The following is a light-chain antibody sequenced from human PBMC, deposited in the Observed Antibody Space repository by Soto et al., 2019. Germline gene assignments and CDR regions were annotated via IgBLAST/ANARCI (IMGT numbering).Light chain of an antibody. CDR3: SSYTSSSTLVV. J-gene: IGLJ2*01. V-gene: IGLV2-14*01. CDR2: EVS. Sequence: QSALTQPASVSGSPGQSITISCTGTSSDVGGYNYVSWYQQHPGKAPKLMIYEVSNRPSGVSNRFSGSKSGNTASLTISGLQAEDAAHYYCSSYTSSSTLVVFGGGTKLTVL. CDR1: SSDVGGYNY.